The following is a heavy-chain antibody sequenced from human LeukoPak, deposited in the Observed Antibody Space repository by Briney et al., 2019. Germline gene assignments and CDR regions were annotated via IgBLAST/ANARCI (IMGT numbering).Heavy chain of an antibody. CDR3: VSELSAAGFDS. CDR1: GASISSYY. Sequence: SETLSLTCTVSGASISSYYWTWIRQLPGKGLEWIGYIYHSGSTNHNPSLKSRVTISIDTSKSQFSLKLTSVTAADTAVYYCVSELSAAGFDSWGQGTPLTVSS. J-gene: IGHJ4*02. CDR2: IYHSGST. V-gene: IGHV4-59*01. D-gene: IGHD6-25*01.